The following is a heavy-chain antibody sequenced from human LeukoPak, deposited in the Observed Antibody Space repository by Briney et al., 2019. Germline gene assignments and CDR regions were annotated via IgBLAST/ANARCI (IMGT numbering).Heavy chain of an antibody. Sequence: GGSLRLSCAASGFTFSDYYMSWIRQAPGKGLEWVSSISSSSSYIYYADSVKGRFTISRDNAKNSLYLQMNSLRAEDTALHYCARENLSSSWYVAAFDIWGQGTMVTVSS. J-gene: IGHJ3*02. CDR2: ISSSSSYI. V-gene: IGHV3-11*05. CDR1: GFTFSDYY. CDR3: ARENLSSSWYVAAFDI. D-gene: IGHD6-13*01.